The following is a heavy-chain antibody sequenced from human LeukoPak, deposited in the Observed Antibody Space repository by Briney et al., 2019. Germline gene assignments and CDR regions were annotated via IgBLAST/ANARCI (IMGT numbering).Heavy chain of an antibody. D-gene: IGHD4-17*01. Sequence: PSETLSLTCSVSGDSISSNYWTWMRQPAGKGLEWIGRIYTSGSTNYSPSLKSRVTMSVDTSKNQFFLNLTSVTAADTAVYYCAREGATTRPLDYWGQGTLVTVSS. CDR3: AREGATTRPLDY. J-gene: IGHJ4*02. CDR1: GDSISSNY. CDR2: IYTSGST. V-gene: IGHV4-4*07.